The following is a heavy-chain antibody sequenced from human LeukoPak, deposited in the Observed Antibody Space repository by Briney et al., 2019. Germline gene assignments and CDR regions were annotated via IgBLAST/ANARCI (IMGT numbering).Heavy chain of an antibody. CDR1: GFTFSSYA. V-gene: IGHV3-23*01. CDR2: ISGSGGNT. Sequence: GGSLRLSCAASGFTFSSYAMTWVRQAPGKGLEWLSGISGSGGNTYYAGSVKGRFTISRDNSKNTLYLQLNSLRPDDTAVYYCAKGETTTGWRRGDYWGQGTLVTVSS. J-gene: IGHJ4*02. D-gene: IGHD4-11*01. CDR3: AKGETTTGWRRGDY.